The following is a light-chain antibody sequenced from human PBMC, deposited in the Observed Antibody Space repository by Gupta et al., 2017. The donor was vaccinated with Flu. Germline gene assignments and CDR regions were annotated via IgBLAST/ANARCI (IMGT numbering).Light chain of an antibody. CDR1: QSVSSN. V-gene: IGKV3-15*01. J-gene: IGKJ4*01. CDR3: QQYKNWPPLT. Sequence: EIEMTQSPATLSVSPGERATLSCRASQSVSSNLAWYQQKPGQAPRLLIYGASTRATGIPARFSGSGSGKEFTLTISSRQSEDFAVYYCQQYKNWPPLTFGGGTKVEIK. CDR2: GAS.